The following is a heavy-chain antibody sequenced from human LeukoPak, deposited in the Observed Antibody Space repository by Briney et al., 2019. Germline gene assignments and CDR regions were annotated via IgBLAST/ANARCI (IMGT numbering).Heavy chain of an antibody. CDR1: GYTFTSYG. D-gene: IGHD6-13*01. CDR3: ARHDSSSWYRNWFDP. V-gene: IGHV1-18*04. CDR2: ISAYNGNT. Sequence: GASVKVSCKASGYTFTSYGISWVRQAPGQGLEWMGWISAYNGNTNYAQKLQGRVTMTIDTSTSTAYMELRSLRSDDTAVYYCARHDSSSWYRNWFDPWGQGTLVTVSS. J-gene: IGHJ5*02.